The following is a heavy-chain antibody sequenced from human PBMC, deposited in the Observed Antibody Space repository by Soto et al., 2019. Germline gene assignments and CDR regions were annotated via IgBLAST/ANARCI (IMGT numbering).Heavy chain of an antibody. CDR2: IIPIFGTT. V-gene: IGHV1-69*01. CDR3: ARVFPDGWVEPGLLRGYFDT. J-gene: IGHJ4*02. Sequence: QVQLVQSGAEVKEPGSAVKVSCKAPADSFSSYGISWVRQAPGQGLEWMGGIIPIFGTTNYAEKFQGRVTITEDESTNTAYMELSSLRSEDTALYYCARVFPDGWVEPGLLRGYFDTWGRGTLVTVSS. D-gene: IGHD6-19*01. CDR1: ADSFSSYG.